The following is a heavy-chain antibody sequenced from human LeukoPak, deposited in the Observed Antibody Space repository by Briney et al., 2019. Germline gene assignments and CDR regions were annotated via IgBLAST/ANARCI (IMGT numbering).Heavy chain of an antibody. J-gene: IGHJ5*01. CDR3: ARGLDGDFLDYNWFDS. CDR1: GYTFTNYN. V-gene: IGHV1-8*01. D-gene: IGHD2-21*01. Sequence: EASVKVSCKASGYTFTNYNVNWVRQATGQGLEWMGWMNPISGYTGYAQKFQGRVTVTRDTSISTAYMELSSLRSEDTAVYYCARGLDGDFLDYNWFDSWGQGTLVTVSS. CDR2: MNPISGYT.